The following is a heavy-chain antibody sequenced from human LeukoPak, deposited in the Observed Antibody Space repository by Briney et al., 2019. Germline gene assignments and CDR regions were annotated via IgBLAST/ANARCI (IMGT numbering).Heavy chain of an antibody. CDR3: ARWAPADY. Sequence: GGSLRLSCAASGFTFSSYAMHWVRQAPGKGLEWVAVISYDGSNKYYADSVKGRFTISRDNAKNSLYLQMNSLRAEDTAMYYCARWAPADYWGQGTLVTVSS. J-gene: IGHJ4*02. V-gene: IGHV3-30-3*01. CDR2: ISYDGSNK. CDR1: GFTFSSYA.